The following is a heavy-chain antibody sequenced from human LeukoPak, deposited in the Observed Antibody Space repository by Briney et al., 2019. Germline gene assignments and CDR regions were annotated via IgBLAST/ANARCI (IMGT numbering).Heavy chain of an antibody. CDR1: GYTFTTYD. CDR3: ARGGGYSYGPLDI. CDR2: MNPISGNT. Sequence: ASVKVSCKTSGYTFTTYDINWVRQATGQGLEWRGWMNPISGNTGYEQKFQGRVTLTRNTSINTAYMELSSLRSEDTAVYYCARGGGYSYGPLDIWGQGTKVTVSS. V-gene: IGHV1-8*03. D-gene: IGHD5-18*01. J-gene: IGHJ3*02.